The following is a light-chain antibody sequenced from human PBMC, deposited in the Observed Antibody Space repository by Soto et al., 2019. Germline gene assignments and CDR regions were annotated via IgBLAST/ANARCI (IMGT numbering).Light chain of an antibody. CDR1: QSVLYSSNNKNY. J-gene: IGKJ1*01. CDR3: QQYYSTPT. V-gene: IGKV4-1*01. Sequence: DIVMTQSPDSLAVSLGERATINCKSSQSVLYSSNNKNYLAWYQQKPGQPPKLLIYWASTRASGVPDRFSGSGSGADFTLTISSLQADDVAVYYCQQYYSTPTFGQGTKVEIK. CDR2: WAS.